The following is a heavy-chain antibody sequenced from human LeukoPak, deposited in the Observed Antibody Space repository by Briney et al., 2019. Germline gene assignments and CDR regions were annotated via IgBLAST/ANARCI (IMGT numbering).Heavy chain of an antibody. V-gene: IGHV3-30*02. Sequence: GESLKISCAASGFTFNMYGMHWVRQAPGEGPEWLTFIRFDGTNKYYANSVKGRFTISRDNSMNTVYLQMNSLIAEDTALYYCVRTPYSGSAPRYYYMDVWGKGTTVTVS. CDR3: VRTPYSGSAPRYYYMDV. CDR1: GFTFNMYG. CDR2: IRFDGTNK. D-gene: IGHD1-26*01. J-gene: IGHJ6*03.